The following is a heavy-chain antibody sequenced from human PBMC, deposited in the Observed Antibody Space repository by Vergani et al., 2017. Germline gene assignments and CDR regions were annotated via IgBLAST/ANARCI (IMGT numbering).Heavy chain of an antibody. J-gene: IGHJ4*02. V-gene: IGHV3-33*06. D-gene: IGHD2-2*02. CDR3: AKETQDDTVEAPAAIQGTFDN. CDR2: IWSDGSKK. Sequence: QVQLVESGGGVVQPGRSLRLSCAASGLTFSNYARHWVRQAPGKELEWVAVIWSDGSKKYYGDSVRGRFTISRDNSKNTLYLQMNSLRAEDTAVYYCAKETQDDTVEAPAAIQGTFDNWGQGTLVTVSS. CDR1: GLTFSNYA.